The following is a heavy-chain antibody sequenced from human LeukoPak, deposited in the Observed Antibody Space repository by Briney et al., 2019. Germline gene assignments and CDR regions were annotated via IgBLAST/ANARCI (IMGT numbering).Heavy chain of an antibody. D-gene: IGHD5-12*01. CDR2: VRGSGSDT. CDR1: GFTISTYA. J-gene: IGHJ4*02. V-gene: IGHV3-23*01. CDR3: AKTSRENSAYDSPFDY. Sequence: GGSLRLSCAASGFTISTYAMSWVRQAPGKGLEWVSAVRGSGSDTYYADSVKGRFTISRDNSKNTVFLQMNSLRAGDTAIYYCAKTSRENSAYDSPFDYWGQGTLVTVSS.